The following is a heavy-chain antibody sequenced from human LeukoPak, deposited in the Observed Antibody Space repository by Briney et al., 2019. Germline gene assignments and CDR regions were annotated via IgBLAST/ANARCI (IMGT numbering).Heavy chain of an antibody. CDR1: GFTFSSYS. D-gene: IGHD3-16*02. Sequence: GSLRLSCAASGFTFSSYSMNWVRQAPGKGLEWVANIKQDGSEKYYVDSVKGRFTISRDNAKNSLYLQMNSLRAEDTAVYYCARARGASMITFGGVIVAYFDYWSQGTLVTVSS. CDR3: ARARGASMITFGGVIVAYFDY. V-gene: IGHV3-7*01. J-gene: IGHJ4*02. CDR2: IKQDGSEK.